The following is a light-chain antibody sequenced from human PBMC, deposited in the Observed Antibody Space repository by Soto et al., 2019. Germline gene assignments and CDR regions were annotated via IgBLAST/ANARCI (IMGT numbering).Light chain of an antibody. V-gene: IGLV1-40*01. CDR1: SSNIGAGYN. CDR3: QSYDSSLSGVV. Sequence: QSVLTQPPSVSGAPGQRVTISCTGSSSNIGAGYNVHWYQQLPETAPKLLIYGNSNRPSGVPDRFSGSKSGTSASLAIPGLQAEDEADYYCQSYDSSLSGVVFGGGTKLTVL. J-gene: IGLJ2*01. CDR2: GNS.